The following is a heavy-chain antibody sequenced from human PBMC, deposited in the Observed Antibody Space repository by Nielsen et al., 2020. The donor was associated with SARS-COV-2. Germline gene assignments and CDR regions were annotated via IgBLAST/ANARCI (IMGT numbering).Heavy chain of an antibody. CDR1: GYTFTSYA. CDR2: INAGNGNT. J-gene: IGHJ6*03. CDR3: ARDAYYDFWSGSMGDYYYYYYMDV. Sequence: ASVKVSCKASGYTFTSYAMHWVRQAPGQRLEWMGWINAGNGNTKYSQKFQGRVTITRDTSASTAYMELSSLRSEDTAVYYCARDAYYDFWSGSMGDYYYYYYMDVWGKGTTVTVSS. V-gene: IGHV1-3*01. D-gene: IGHD3-3*01.